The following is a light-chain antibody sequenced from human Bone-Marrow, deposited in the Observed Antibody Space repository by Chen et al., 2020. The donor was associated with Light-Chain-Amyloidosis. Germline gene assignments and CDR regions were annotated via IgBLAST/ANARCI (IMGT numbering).Light chain of an antibody. CDR2: RDT. CDR3: QSADSSGTYEVI. V-gene: IGLV3-25*03. J-gene: IGLJ2*01. CDR1: VLPTKY. Sequence: SYELTQPPSVSVSPGQTARITCAGDVLPTKYAYWYQQKPGQAPVLVRHRDTEKPSGISERFSDSSSGTTATLTSSGVQAEDEADYHCQSADSSGTYEVIFGGGTKLTVL.